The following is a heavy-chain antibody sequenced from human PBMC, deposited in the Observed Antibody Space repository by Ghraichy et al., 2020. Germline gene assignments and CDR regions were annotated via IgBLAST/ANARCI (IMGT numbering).Heavy chain of an antibody. CDR1: GFTVSSNY. V-gene: IGHV3-53*01. J-gene: IGHJ4*02. D-gene: IGHD5-18*01. CDR2: IYSGGST. CDR3: ARTSLYSYGRGGGIFDY. Sequence: GGSLRLSCAASGFTVSSNYMSWVRQAPGKGLEWVSVIYSGGSTYYADSVKGRFTISRDNSKNTLYLQMNSLRAEDTAVYYCARTSLYSYGRGGGIFDYWGQGTLVTVSS.